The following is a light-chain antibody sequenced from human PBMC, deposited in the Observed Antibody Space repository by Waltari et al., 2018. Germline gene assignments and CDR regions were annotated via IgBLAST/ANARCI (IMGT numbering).Light chain of an antibody. Sequence: QSALTQPASVSGSPGQSITISCTGTSSDVGGYNYVSWYQQHPGKAPKPVIYDVSNRPSGVCKRFSGSKSGHTAALTISGLQAEDEADYYCSSYTSSSTLYVFGTGTKVTVL. J-gene: IGLJ1*01. CDR2: DVS. V-gene: IGLV2-14*03. CDR3: SSYTSSSTLYV. CDR1: SSDVGGYNY.